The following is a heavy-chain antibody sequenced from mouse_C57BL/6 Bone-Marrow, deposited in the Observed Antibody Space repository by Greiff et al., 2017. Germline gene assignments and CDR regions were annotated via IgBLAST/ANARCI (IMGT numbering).Heavy chain of an antibody. J-gene: IGHJ1*03. V-gene: IGHV1-76*01. CDR2: IYPGSGNT. CDR1: GYTFTDYY. CDR3: ARSYGSSYWYFDV. Sequence: QVQLKQSGAELVRPGASVKLSCKASGYTFTDYYIHWVKQRPGQGLEWIARIYPGSGNTYYNEKFKGKATLTAEKSSSTAYMQLSSLTSEDSAVYFCARSYGSSYWYFDVWGTGTTVTVSS. D-gene: IGHD1-1*01.